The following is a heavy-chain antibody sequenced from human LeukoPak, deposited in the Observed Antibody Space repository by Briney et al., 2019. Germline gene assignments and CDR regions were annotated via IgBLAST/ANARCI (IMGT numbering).Heavy chain of an antibody. J-gene: IGHJ4*02. CDR1: GYTFSSYS. V-gene: IGHV3-21*01. D-gene: IGHD3-22*01. Sequence: AGGSLRLSCAASGYTFSSYSINWVRQAPGKGLEWVSSISVRSNYIYYADSVRGRFSISRDDARDSLYLQMNSLRAEDTAVYYCVRLRRNSDTSGYYYYYDYWGQGTPVTVSS. CDR3: VRLRRNSDTSGYYYYYDY. CDR2: ISVRSNYI.